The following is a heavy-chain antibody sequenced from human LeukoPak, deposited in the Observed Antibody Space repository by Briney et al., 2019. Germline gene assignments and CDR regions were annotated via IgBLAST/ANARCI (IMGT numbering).Heavy chain of an antibody. V-gene: IGHV4-31*03. CDR2: MYYSGST. D-gene: IGHD1-26*01. J-gene: IGHJ5*02. CDR1: GDSITSGGDY. CDR3: ARDVGSWWSDP. Sequence: PSETLSLTCTVSGDSITSGGDYWSWIRQHPGKGLEWIGFMYYSGSTDYNPSLKSRVSISVDTSKNHFSLKLSSVTAADTAIYYCARDVGSWWSDPWGQGTLVTVSS.